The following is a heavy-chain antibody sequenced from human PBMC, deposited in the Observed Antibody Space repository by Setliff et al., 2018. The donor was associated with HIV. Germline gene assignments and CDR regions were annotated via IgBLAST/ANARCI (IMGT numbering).Heavy chain of an antibody. CDR3: AREGTYSGTYWVRRVASFDI. CDR2: IYNTGIT. CDR1: GVSISSYY. V-gene: IGHV4-4*08. J-gene: IGHJ3*02. Sequence: SETLSLTCTVSGVSISSYYWSWIRQPPGKGLEWIGHIYNTGITKYNPSLKSRVTISVDTSKNQFSLKLSSVTAADTAVYYCAREGTYSGTYWVRRVASFDIWGQGTMVTVSS. D-gene: IGHD1-26*01.